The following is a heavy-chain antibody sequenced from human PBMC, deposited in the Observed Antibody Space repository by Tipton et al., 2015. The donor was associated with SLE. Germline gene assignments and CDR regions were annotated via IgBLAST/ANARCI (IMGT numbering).Heavy chain of an antibody. CDR1: GGSISSYY. D-gene: IGHD1-14*01. J-gene: IGHJ3*02. CDR2: IYTNGST. Sequence: TLSLTCTVSGGSISSYYWSWIRQPAGKGLEWIGCIYTNGSTNYNPSLKSRVTMSVDTSKNQFSLKVTSVTSADTALYYCARQPSNTATFDIWGQGTLVTVSS. V-gene: IGHV4-4*07. CDR3: ARQPSNTATFDI.